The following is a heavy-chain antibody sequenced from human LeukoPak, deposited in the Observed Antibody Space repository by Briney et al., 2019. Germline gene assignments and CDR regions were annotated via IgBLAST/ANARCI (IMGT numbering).Heavy chain of an antibody. Sequence: ASVKVSCKASGGTFISYAISWVRQAPGQGLEWMGGIIPIFGTANYAQKFQGRVTITADDSTSTAYMELSSLRSEDTAVYYCARTGYYYDSSGYYLLGWGQGTLVTVSS. D-gene: IGHD3-22*01. CDR3: ARTGYYYDSSGYYLLG. J-gene: IGHJ4*02. V-gene: IGHV1-69*13. CDR1: GGTFISYA. CDR2: IIPIFGTA.